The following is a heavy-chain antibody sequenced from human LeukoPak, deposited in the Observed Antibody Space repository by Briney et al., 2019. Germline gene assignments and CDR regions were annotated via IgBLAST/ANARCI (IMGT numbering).Heavy chain of an antibody. CDR3: AKDQSNYDFWSGYFFDY. Sequence: PGGFLRLSCAASGFTFNRYAMSWVRQAPGKGLEWVSGISGTGGSTYYADSVKGRFTISRDNSKNTLDLQMNSLRAEDTAVYYCAKDQSNYDFWSGYFFDYWGQGTLVTVSS. J-gene: IGHJ4*02. D-gene: IGHD3-3*01. CDR2: ISGTGGST. V-gene: IGHV3-23*01. CDR1: GFTFNRYA.